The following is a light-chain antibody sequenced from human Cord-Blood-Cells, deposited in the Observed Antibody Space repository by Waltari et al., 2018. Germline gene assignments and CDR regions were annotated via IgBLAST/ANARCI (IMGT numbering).Light chain of an antibody. CDR1: QSVSSSY. J-gene: IGKJ1*01. Sequence: EIVLTQSPGTLSLSPGESATLSCRASQSVSSSYLAWYQQKPGPAPRLLLYGASSRATGIPDRFSGSGSGTDFTLTISRLEPEDFAVYYCQQYGSSPTWTFGQGTKVEIK. CDR2: GAS. V-gene: IGKV3-20*01. CDR3: QQYGSSPTWT.